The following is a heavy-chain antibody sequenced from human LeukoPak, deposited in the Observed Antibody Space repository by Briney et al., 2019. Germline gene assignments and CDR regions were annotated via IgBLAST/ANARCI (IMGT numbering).Heavy chain of an antibody. V-gene: IGHV1-69*13. CDR3: ARPTRIRYCSSTSCLLRPYYYGMDV. Sequence: GASVTVSCEASGGTFSSYAISWVRQAPGQGLEWMGGIIPIFGTANYAQKFQGRVTITADESTSTAYMELSSLRSEDTAVYYCARPTRIRYCSSTSCLLRPYYYGMDVWGQGTTVTVSS. D-gene: IGHD2-2*01. CDR2: IIPIFGTA. J-gene: IGHJ6*02. CDR1: GGTFSSYA.